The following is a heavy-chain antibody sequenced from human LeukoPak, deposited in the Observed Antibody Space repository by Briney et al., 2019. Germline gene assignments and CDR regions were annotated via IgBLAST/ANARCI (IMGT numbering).Heavy chain of an antibody. CDR1: GFTFDDHG. Sequence: GGSLRLSCTSSGFTFDDHGMHWVRQGPGKGLEWVALVSWDGRSTYYADSVKDRFTISRDNMKRSLYLQLNSLTPGDTADYYCARDRDYEGKFHIDLWGQGTRVTVSS. V-gene: IGHV3-43D*04. CDR3: ARDRDYEGKFHIDL. J-gene: IGHJ1*01. CDR2: VSWDGRST. D-gene: IGHD4-17*01.